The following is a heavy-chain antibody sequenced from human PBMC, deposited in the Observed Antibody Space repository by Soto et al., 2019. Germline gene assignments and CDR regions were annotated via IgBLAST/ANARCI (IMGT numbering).Heavy chain of an antibody. CDR1: GFTFSSYG. Sequence: GGSLRLSCAASGFTFSSYGMHWVRQAPGKGLEWVAVISYDGSNKYYADSVKGRFTISRDNSKNTLYLQMNSLRAEDTAVYYCAKGGARAPVHHGTYYYYYGMDVWGQGTTVTVSS. J-gene: IGHJ6*02. CDR2: ISYDGSNK. V-gene: IGHV3-30*18. CDR3: AKGGARAPVHHGTYYYYYGMDV. D-gene: IGHD1-1*01.